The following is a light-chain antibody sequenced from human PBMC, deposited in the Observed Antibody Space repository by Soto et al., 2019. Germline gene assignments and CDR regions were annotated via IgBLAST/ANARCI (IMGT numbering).Light chain of an antibody. CDR2: DVS. Sequence: QSALTQPASVSGSPGQSITISCTGTSSDVGGYNYVSWYQQHPGKAPKLMIYDVSNRPSGVSNRFSGSKSGNTASLTISGLQAEDEADYYCSSYTRSSKPGVFGVGTKLTVL. CDR1: SSDVGGYNY. CDR3: SSYTRSSKPGV. V-gene: IGLV2-14*01. J-gene: IGLJ2*01.